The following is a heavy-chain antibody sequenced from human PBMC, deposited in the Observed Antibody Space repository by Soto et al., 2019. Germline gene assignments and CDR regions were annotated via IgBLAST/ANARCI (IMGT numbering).Heavy chain of an antibody. CDR2: INPGEFDFDT. CDR3: ARHAQFYYAYYGMDV. V-gene: IGHV5-51*01. CDR1: GYSFTTYW. Sequence: PLESLKISCKASGYSFTTYWIAWVRQTPGKGLEWMGIINPGEFDFDTRYSPSFQGQVTISADRSTSTAYLQWSSLKASDSAIYYCARHAQFYYAYYGMDVWGQGTTVTVSS. D-gene: IGHD6-19*01. J-gene: IGHJ6*02.